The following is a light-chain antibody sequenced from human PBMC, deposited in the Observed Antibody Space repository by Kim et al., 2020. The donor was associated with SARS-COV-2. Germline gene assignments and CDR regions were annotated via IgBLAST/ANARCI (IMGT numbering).Light chain of an antibody. V-gene: IGLV3-1*01. CDR3: QAWDSSTSDWV. Sequence: SYELTQPPSVSVSPGQAASISCSGDMLGNKHACWYQQKPGQSPVLVIYQNTKRPSGIPERFSGSNSGNTATLTISGTQAMDEADYYCQAWDSSTSDWVFGGGTQLAVL. J-gene: IGLJ3*02. CDR2: QNT. CDR1: MLGNKH.